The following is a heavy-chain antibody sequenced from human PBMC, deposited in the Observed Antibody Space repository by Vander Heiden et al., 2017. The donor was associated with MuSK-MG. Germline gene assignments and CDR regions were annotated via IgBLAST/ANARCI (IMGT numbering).Heavy chain of an antibody. CDR3: ATRFRGPVVVPAAPAAYYYYYYYMDV. J-gene: IGHJ6*03. V-gene: IGHV1-69*01. CDR2: MIHIVGTA. CDR1: GGTFSSYP. Sequence: QVQLVQSGAQVKTPGSSVTFSCKASGGTFSSYPIRWVRQAPGPGLGWMGEMIHIVGTASYARKFQGRVTITADESTSTAYMEVSSLRSEETAVYYCATRFRGPVVVPAAPAAYYYYYYYMDVWGKGTTVTVSS. D-gene: IGHD2-2*01.